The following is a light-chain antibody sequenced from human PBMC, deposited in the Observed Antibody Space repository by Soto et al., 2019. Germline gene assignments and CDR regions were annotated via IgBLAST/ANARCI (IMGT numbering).Light chain of an antibody. CDR2: AAS. CDR1: QNIRNW. Sequence: DIQMTHSPSTLSASVCDRVTITSRASQNIRNWLAWYQQKPGKAPKLLIYAASNFQSGVPSRFSGSGSGTHFTLTISSLQSEDFAVYYCQQYNNWPLQTFGQGTKVDIK. J-gene: IGKJ1*01. CDR3: QQYNNWPLQT. V-gene: IGKV1-5*01.